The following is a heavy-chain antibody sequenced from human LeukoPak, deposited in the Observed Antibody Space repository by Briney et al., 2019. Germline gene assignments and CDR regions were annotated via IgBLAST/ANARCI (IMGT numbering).Heavy chain of an antibody. J-gene: IGHJ4*02. Sequence: GESLKISCKGSGYSFTSYWISWVRQMPGKGLEWMGRIDPSDSYTNYSPSFQGHVTISADESISTAYLQWSSLKASDTAMYYCARPLRYFDWSSGYWGQGTLVTVSS. V-gene: IGHV5-10-1*01. CDR2: IDPSDSYT. CDR1: GYSFTSYW. D-gene: IGHD3-9*01. CDR3: ARPLRYFDWSSGY.